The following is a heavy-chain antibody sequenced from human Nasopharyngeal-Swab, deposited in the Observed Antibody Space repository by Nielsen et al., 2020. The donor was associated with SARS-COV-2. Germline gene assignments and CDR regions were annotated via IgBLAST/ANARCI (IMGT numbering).Heavy chain of an antibody. D-gene: IGHD3-22*01. CDR3: AFVSYDSSGYYYSY. J-gene: IGHJ4*02. Sequence: SVKVSCKASGDTFSSSAITWVRQAPGQGLEWMGGIIPMFGTTDYAQKFQGRVTITRDTSATTAYMELSSLRSEDTAVYYCAFVSYDSSGYYYSYWGQGTLVTVSS. CDR2: IIPMFGTT. V-gene: IGHV1-69*05. CDR1: GDTFSSSA.